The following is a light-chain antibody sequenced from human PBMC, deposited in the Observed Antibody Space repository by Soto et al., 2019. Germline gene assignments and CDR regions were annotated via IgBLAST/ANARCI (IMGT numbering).Light chain of an antibody. J-gene: IGKJ2*01. CDR1: QGISSA. Sequence: AIQLTQSPSSLSASVGDRVTITCRASQGISSALAWYQQKPGKAPKLLIYDASSLESGVPSRFSGSGSWTEFTLTISSLQPEDFATYYWQQFNNYPHGDTFGQGTKLEIK. CDR3: QQFNNYPHGDT. CDR2: DAS. V-gene: IGKV1D-13*01.